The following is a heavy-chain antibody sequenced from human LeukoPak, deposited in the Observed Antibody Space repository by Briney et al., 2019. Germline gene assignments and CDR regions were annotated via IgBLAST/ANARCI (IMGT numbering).Heavy chain of an antibody. CDR3: ASLPLFGSAFDI. J-gene: IGHJ3*02. V-gene: IGHV1-46*01. CDR2: INPSGGST. D-gene: IGHD2-21*01. Sequence: ASVKVSCXASGYTFTSYYMHWVRRAPGQGLEWMGIINPSGGSTSYAQKFQGRVTMTRDTSTSTVYMELSSLRSEDTAVYYCASLPLFGSAFDIWGQGTMVTVSS. CDR1: GYTFTSYY.